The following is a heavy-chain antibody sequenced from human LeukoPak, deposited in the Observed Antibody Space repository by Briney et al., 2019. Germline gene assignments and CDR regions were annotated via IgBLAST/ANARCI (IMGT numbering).Heavy chain of an antibody. J-gene: IGHJ4*02. D-gene: IGHD3-10*01. Sequence: GESLKISCKSSGYSFTTYWIGWVRQMPGKGLEWMGIIYPGDSDARYSPSFQGHVTISVDKSISTAYLQWSSLKASDTAMYYCARQALRFGELSFDYWGQGTLVTVSS. CDR2: IYPGDSDA. CDR3: ARQALRFGELSFDY. CDR1: GYSFTTYW. V-gene: IGHV5-51*01.